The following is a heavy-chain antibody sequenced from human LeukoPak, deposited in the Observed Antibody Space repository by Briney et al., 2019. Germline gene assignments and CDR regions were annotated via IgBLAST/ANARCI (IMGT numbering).Heavy chain of an antibody. CDR3: VRELVVGPAEYFQS. J-gene: IGHJ1*01. D-gene: IGHD2-15*01. CDR1: GFTFSNYW. Sequence: GGSLRLPCVASGFTFSNYWMAWIRHAPERGLEWVANINKDGSEKYYLDSVRGRFTISRDNAKNSLYLQMNSLGAEDTAVYYCVRELVVGPAEYFQSWGQGTLVTVSS. V-gene: IGHV3-7*01. CDR2: INKDGSEK.